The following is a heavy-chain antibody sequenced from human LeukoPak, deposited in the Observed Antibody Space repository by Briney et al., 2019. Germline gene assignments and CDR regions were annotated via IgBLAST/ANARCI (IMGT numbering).Heavy chain of an antibody. CDR3: ARIIGWLQSYERIFDY. CDR1: GGSISSYY. CDR2: IYYSGST. J-gene: IGHJ4*02. Sequence: PSETLSLTCTVSGGSISSYYWSWIRQPPGKGLEWIGYIYYSGSTNYNPSLKSRVTISVDTSKNQFSLKLSSVTAADTAVYYCARIIGWLQSYERIFDYWGQGTLVTVSS. V-gene: IGHV4-59*01. D-gene: IGHD5-24*01.